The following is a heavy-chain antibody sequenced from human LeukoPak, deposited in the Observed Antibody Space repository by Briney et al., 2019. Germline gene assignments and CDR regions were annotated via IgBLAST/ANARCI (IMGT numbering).Heavy chain of an antibody. Sequence: GASVKVSCKASGYTFTSYGISWARQAPGQGLEWMGWISAYNGNTNYAQKLQGRVTMTTDTSTSTAYMELRSLRSDDTAVYYCARVFEVLSRYCSGGSCYSGGWFDPWGQGTLVTVSS. J-gene: IGHJ5*02. CDR2: ISAYNGNT. D-gene: IGHD2-15*01. V-gene: IGHV1-18*01. CDR3: ARVFEVLSRYCSGGSCYSGGWFDP. CDR1: GYTFTSYG.